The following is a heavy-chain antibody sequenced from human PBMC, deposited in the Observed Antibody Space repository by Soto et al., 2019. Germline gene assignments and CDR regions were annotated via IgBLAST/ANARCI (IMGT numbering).Heavy chain of an antibody. D-gene: IGHD5-12*01. Sequence: LPITCSVYGGTITSGDYFWSWIRQPPGKGLEGIGSIVYTGSTYYSPSLKSRASMSMDTSKTLFSLRLRSLTAADTAAYFCARVKATLYRHYYFVNWDQGTLV. CDR2: IVYTGST. J-gene: IGHJ4*02. V-gene: IGHV4-30-4*01. CDR1: GGTITSGDYF. CDR3: ARVKATLYRHYYFVN.